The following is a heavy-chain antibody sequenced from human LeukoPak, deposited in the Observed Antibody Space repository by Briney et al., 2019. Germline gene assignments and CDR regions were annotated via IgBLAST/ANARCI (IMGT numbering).Heavy chain of an antibody. D-gene: IGHD2-8*02. CDR1: GFTFSDYY. CDR2: ISSSGYTI. J-gene: IGHJ4*02. Sequence: GGSLRLSCAASGFTFSDYYMSWIRQAPGKGLECISYISSSGYTIYYADSVKGRFTISRDNSKSTLSLQMNSLRAEDTAIYYCATYRQVLLPFESWGQGTLVTVSS. V-gene: IGHV3-11*01. CDR3: ATYRQVLLPFES.